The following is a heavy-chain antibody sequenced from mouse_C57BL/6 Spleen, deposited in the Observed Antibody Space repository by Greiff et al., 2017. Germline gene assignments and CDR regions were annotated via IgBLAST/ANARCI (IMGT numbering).Heavy chain of an antibody. V-gene: IGHV1-69*01. Sequence: QVQLQQPGAELVMPGASVKLSCKASGYTFTSYWMHWVKQRPGQGLEWIGEIDPSDSYTNYNQKFKGKSTLTVDKSSSTAYMQLSSLTSEDSAVYYCARRGSERLYAMDYWGQGTSVTVSS. CDR1: GYTFTSYW. D-gene: IGHD1-2*01. J-gene: IGHJ4*01. CDR2: IDPSDSYT. CDR3: ARRGSERLYAMDY.